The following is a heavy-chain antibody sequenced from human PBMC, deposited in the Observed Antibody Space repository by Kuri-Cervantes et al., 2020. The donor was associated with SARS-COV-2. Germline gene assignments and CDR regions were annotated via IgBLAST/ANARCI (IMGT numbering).Heavy chain of an antibody. J-gene: IGHJ4*02. CDR1: GGSISSHY. V-gene: IGHV4-59*08. D-gene: IGHD6-19*01. Sequence: GSLRLSCTVSGGSISSHYWSWIRQPPGKGLEWIGYIYYSGSTNYNPSLKSRVTISVDTSKNQFSLKLSSVTAADTAVYYCARHSSSGHYYFDYWGQGTLVTVSS. CDR3: ARHSSSGHYYFDY. CDR2: IYYSGST.